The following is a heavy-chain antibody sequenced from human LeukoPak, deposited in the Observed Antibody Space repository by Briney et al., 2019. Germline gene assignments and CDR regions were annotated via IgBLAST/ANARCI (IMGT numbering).Heavy chain of an antibody. J-gene: IGHJ6*03. D-gene: IGHD5-12*01. V-gene: IGHV1-69*05. Sequence: SVKVSCKASGGTFSSYAISWVRQAPGQGLEWMGGIIPIFGTANYAQKFQGRVTITTDESTSTAYMELSSLRSEDTAAYYCARGGATIPYYYYYMDVWGKGTTVTVSS. CDR3: ARGGATIPYYYYYMDV. CDR1: GGTFSSYA. CDR2: IIPIFGTA.